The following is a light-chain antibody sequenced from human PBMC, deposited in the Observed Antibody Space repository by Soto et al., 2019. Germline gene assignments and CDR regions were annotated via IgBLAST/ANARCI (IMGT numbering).Light chain of an antibody. CDR2: AAS. Sequence: DIQLTQSPSFLSASVGDRVTITCRASQGISSYLAWYQQKPGKAPKLLIYAASTLQSGVPSRFSGSGSGTEFTLTISSLQPEDVATYYCQHLNSYPSLTFGGGTKVEIK. J-gene: IGKJ4*01. CDR3: QHLNSYPSLT. V-gene: IGKV1-9*01. CDR1: QGISSY.